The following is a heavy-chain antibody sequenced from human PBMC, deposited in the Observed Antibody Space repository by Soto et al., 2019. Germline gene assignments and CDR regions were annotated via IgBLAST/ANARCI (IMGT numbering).Heavy chain of an antibody. J-gene: IGHJ4*02. CDR3: ARDLTEVAAAGFFDY. CDR1: GYTFTSYG. V-gene: IGHV1-18*01. CDR2: ISAYNGNT. Sequence: VQLVQSGAEVKKPGASVKVSCKASGYTFTSYGISWVRPAPGQGLEWMGWISAYNGNTNYAQMLQGRVTMTTDTSTSTAYMELRSLRSDDTAVYYCARDLTEVAAAGFFDYWGQGTLVTVSS. D-gene: IGHD6-13*01.